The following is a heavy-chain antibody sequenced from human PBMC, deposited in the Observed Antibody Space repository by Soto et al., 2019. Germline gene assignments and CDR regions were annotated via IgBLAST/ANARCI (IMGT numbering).Heavy chain of an antibody. D-gene: IGHD2-15*01. CDR3: GRVVEGATRHTDSDS. Sequence: SETLSLTCAVSGVSIHNSHSFWGWIRQPPGKGLEFIGSVYHSGGSYYNPSLKGRVTISVDTSNNQISLRVNSVTAADTAVYYCGRVVEGATRHTDSDSWGQGMLVTVSS. J-gene: IGHJ5*02. CDR1: GVSIHNSHSF. V-gene: IGHV4-39*02. CDR2: VYHSGGS.